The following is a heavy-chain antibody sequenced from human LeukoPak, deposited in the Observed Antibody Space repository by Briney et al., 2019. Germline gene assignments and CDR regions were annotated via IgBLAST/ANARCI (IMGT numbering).Heavy chain of an antibody. J-gene: IGHJ2*01. CDR3: ERLTDYGANSPFNYFDL. V-gene: IGHV4-59*08. D-gene: IGHD4-23*01. CDR2: IYYRGST. Sequence: SETLSLTCTGSGGSMSSFYWSWIRQTPGKGLEWIGYIYYRGSTNYNPSLKSRVTISVDSSKNQFSLKLSSVTAADTAVYHCERLTDYGANSPFNYFDLWGRGTLVTVSS. CDR1: GGSMSSFY.